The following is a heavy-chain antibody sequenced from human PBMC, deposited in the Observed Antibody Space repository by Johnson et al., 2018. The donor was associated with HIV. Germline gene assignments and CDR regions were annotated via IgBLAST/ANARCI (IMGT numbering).Heavy chain of an antibody. D-gene: IGHD5-18*01. Sequence: QVQLVESGGGVVQPGRSLRLSCAASGFTFSSYAMHWVRQAPGKGLEWVAIISYDGINKYYADSVKGRFTISRENSKNTLYLQMNSLRIEDTAVYYCASVDTAMVDTFDIWGQGTMVTVSS. CDR3: ASVDTAMVDTFDI. J-gene: IGHJ3*02. V-gene: IGHV3-30-3*01. CDR1: GFTFSSYA. CDR2: ISYDGINK.